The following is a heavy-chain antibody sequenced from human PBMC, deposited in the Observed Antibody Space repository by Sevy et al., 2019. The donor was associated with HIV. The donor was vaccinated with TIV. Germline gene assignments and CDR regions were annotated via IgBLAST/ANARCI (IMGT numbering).Heavy chain of an antibody. V-gene: IGHV3-9*01. CDR3: VKVTQPRYYYDTRAYLGDGMDV. CDR1: GFTFDDYA. D-gene: IGHD3-22*01. CDR2: ISWNSDTI. Sequence: CLRLSCAASGFTFDDYAMHCVRQAPGKGLEWVSGISWNSDTILYADSVKGRFTISRDNAKNSLYLQLNSLRSEDTALYYCVKVTQPRYYYDTRAYLGDGMDVWGQGTTDTVSS. J-gene: IGHJ6*02.